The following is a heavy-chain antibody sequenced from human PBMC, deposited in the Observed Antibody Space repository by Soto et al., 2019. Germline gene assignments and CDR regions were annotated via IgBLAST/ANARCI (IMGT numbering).Heavy chain of an antibody. CDR3: AKRILGAESYFDY. J-gene: IGHJ4*02. V-gene: IGHV5-51*01. Sequence: GGSRKLSCNGSGYSFTSYWIVWVLQMPGKGLEWMGIIYPGDSDTRYSPSFPGQFTISTDNSISTAYLHWSSLKASDTTMYYCAKRILGAESYFDYWGQGTLVTVSS. CDR2: IYPGDSDT. D-gene: IGHD2-8*02. CDR1: GYSFTSYW.